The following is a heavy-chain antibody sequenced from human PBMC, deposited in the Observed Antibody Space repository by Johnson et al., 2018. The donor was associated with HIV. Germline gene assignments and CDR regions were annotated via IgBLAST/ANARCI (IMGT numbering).Heavy chain of an antibody. CDR1: GFTFSSYA. CDR2: ISYDGSNK. V-gene: IGHV3-30-3*01. J-gene: IGHJ3*02. Sequence: QVQLVESGGGVVQPGRSLRLSCAASGFTFSSYAMHWVRQAPGKGLEWMAVISYDGSNKYYADSVKGRFTISRDNSKNTLYQQMNSLRAEDTAVYYCARDGVATEAHDAFDIWGQGTMVTVSS. D-gene: IGHD5-12*01. CDR3: ARDGVATEAHDAFDI.